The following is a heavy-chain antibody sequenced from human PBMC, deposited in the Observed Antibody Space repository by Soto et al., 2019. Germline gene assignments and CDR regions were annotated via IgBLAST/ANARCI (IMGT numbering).Heavy chain of an antibody. CDR3: ARGGDHTPDY. V-gene: IGHV3-48*02. D-gene: IGHD3-16*01. CDR2: ISSSSTSI. CDR1: GFTFSSYN. Sequence: EVQLVESGGGLVQPGGSLRLSCAASGFTFSSYNMNWVRQAPGKGLEWVSYISSSSTSIYYADSVKGRFTISRDHASNSLSLQMNSLREDDTAVYYCARGGDHTPDYWGQGTLVTVSS. J-gene: IGHJ4*02.